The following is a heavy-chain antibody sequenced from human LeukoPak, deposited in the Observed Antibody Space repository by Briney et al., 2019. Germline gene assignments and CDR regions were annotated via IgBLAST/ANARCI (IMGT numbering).Heavy chain of an antibody. CDR2: IIPIFGTA. D-gene: IGHD3-16*02. CDR1: GGTFSSYA. Sequence: SVKVSCKASGGTFSSYAISWVRQAPGQGLEWMGGIIPIFGTANYAQKFQGRVTITTDESTSTAYMELSSLRSEDTAVYYCTGVGSNRLRLGELSFMDVWGKGTTVTVSS. CDR3: TGVGSNRLRLGELSFMDV. J-gene: IGHJ6*03. V-gene: IGHV1-69*05.